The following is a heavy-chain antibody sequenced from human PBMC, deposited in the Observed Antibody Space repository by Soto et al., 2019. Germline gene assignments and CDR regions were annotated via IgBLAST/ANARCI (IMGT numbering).Heavy chain of an antibody. CDR3: AGGYIVGVPAARGGGMDV. CDR1: GYTFTSYG. CDR2: ISAYNGNT. Sequence: ASVKVSCKSSGYTFTSYGISWVRQAPGQGLEWMGWISAYNGNTNYAQKLQGRVTMTTDTSTSTAYMELRSLRSDDTAVYYCAGGYIVGVPAARGGGMDVWGQGTTVTVSS. D-gene: IGHD2-2*01. V-gene: IGHV1-18*04. J-gene: IGHJ6*02.